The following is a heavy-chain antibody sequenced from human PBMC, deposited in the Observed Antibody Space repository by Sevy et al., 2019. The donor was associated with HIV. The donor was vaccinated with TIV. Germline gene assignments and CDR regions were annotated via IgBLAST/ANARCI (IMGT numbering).Heavy chain of an antibody. Sequence: ASVKVSCKASGGTFSYHGITWVRQAPGQGLECMGGIIPIIGTTKYAQKFQGRLTIIADDSTSTVYMDLTSLRYEDTAVYYCAGGGPDDILTHYGMDVWGQGTTVTVSS. CDR3: AGGGPDDILTHYGMDV. J-gene: IGHJ6*02. V-gene: IGHV1-69*13. D-gene: IGHD3-9*01. CDR1: GGTFSYHG. CDR2: IIPIIGTT.